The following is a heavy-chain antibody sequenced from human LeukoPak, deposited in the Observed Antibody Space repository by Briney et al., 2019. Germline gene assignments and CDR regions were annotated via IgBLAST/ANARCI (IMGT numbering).Heavy chain of an antibody. D-gene: IGHD2-21*02. Sequence: GGSLRLSCAASGFTFSSYWMNWARQAPGKGLEWVASINHNGNVNYYVDSVKGRFTISRDNAKKSLYLQMNSLRAEDTAVYYCARGLDGTYCGGDCYPAYWGQGTLVTVSS. J-gene: IGHJ4*02. CDR1: GFTFSSYW. CDR3: ARGLDGTYCGGDCYPAY. CDR2: INHNGNVN. V-gene: IGHV3-7*04.